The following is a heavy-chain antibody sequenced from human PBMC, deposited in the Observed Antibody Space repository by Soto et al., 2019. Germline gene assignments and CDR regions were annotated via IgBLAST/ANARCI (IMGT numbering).Heavy chain of an antibody. CDR1: GFTFSSYG. CDR3: ARDARRAAVVGTWFDP. CDR2: IWYDGSNK. Sequence: QVQLVESGGGVVQPGRSLRLSCAASGFTFSSYGMHWVRQAPGKGLEWVAVIWYDGSNKYYADSVKGRFTISRDNSKNTLYLQMNSLRAEDTAVYYCARDARRAAVVGTWFDPWGQGTLVTVYS. V-gene: IGHV3-33*01. D-gene: IGHD6-13*01. J-gene: IGHJ5*02.